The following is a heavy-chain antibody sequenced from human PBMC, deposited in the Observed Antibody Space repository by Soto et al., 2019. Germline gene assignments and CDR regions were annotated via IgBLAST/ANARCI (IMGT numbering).Heavy chain of an antibody. Sequence: ASVKVSCKASGYTFTSYGISWVRQAPGQGLEWMGWISAYNGNTNYAQKLQGRVTMNTDTSTSTAYMELRSLTSDDTAVYYWARGPYCSGTSCYFPGLDFWGQGTLVTVSS. V-gene: IGHV1-18*01. CDR1: GYTFTSYG. J-gene: IGHJ4*02. CDR3: ARGPYCSGTSCYFPGLDF. CDR2: ISAYNGNT. D-gene: IGHD2-2*01.